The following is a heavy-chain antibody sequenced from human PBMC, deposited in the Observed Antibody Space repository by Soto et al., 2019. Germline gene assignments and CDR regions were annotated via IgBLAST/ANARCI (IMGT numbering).Heavy chain of an antibody. CDR1: GGSISSSY. Sequence: PSETLSLTCTVAGGSISSSYWSWIRQPAGEGLEWIGRIYTSGSTNYNPSLKSRITMSIDTSKNQFSLRLTSVTAADTAVYYCARRVGGYFDFWGQGILVTVSS. V-gene: IGHV4-4*07. J-gene: IGHJ4*02. CDR3: ARRVGGYFDF. CDR2: IYTSGST.